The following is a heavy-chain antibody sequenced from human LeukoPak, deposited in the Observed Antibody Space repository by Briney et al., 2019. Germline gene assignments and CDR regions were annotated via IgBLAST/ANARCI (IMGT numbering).Heavy chain of an antibody. D-gene: IGHD6-13*01. CDR3: ALGYSSSWDGHDAFDI. CDR2: IYTSGST. V-gene: IGHV4-4*07. Sequence: PSETLSLTCTVSGGSISSYYWSWIRQPAGKGLEWIGRIYTSGSTNYNPSLKSRVTMSVDTSKNQFSLKLSSVTAADTAVYYCALGYSSSWDGHDAFDIWGQGTMVTVSS. J-gene: IGHJ3*02. CDR1: GGSISSYY.